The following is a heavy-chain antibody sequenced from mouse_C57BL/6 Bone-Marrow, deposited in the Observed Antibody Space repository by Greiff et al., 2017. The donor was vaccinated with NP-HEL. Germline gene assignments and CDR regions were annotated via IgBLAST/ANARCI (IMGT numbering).Heavy chain of an antibody. Sequence: EVKLQESGGGLVKPGGSLKLSCAASGFTFSDYGMHWVRQAPEKGLEWVAYISSGSSTIYYADTVKGRFTISRDNAKNTLFLQMTSLRSEDTAMYYCARNYYGSSLLYYYAMDYWGQGTSVTVSS. D-gene: IGHD1-1*01. CDR3: ARNYYGSSLLYYYAMDY. V-gene: IGHV5-17*01. CDR1: GFTFSDYG. J-gene: IGHJ4*01. CDR2: ISSGSSTI.